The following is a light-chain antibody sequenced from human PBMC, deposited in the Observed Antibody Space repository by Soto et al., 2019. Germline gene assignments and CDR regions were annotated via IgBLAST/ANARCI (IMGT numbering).Light chain of an antibody. CDR1: QSVSSNY. Sequence: EIVLAQSPGTLSLSPGERATLSCRASQSVSSNYLGWYQQKPGQPPKLLLSWASARESGVPERFTGSGSGTLFTLSINSLQAEDVAVYYCQQYYTLPLTFGGGTKVDIK. V-gene: IGKV3-20*01. CDR3: QQYYTLPLT. CDR2: WAS. J-gene: IGKJ4*01.